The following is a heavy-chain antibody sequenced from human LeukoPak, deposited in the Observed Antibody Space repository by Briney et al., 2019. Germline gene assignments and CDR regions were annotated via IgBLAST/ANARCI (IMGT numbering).Heavy chain of an antibody. CDR1: GFTFSSYG. CDR3: ASSGSYRFDY. D-gene: IGHD1-26*01. V-gene: IGHV3-48*02. CDR2: ITASGTAM. J-gene: IGHJ4*02. Sequence: GGSLRLSCAASGFTFSSYGMNWVRQAPGKGLEWVSHITASGTAMFYADSVKGRFTISRDNAKNSLYLQMNSLRDEDTAVYYCASSGSYRFDYWGQGTLVTVSS.